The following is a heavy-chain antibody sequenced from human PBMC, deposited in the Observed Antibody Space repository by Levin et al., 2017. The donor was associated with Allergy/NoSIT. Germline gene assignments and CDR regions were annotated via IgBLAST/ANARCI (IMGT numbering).Heavy chain of an antibody. J-gene: IGHJ5*02. Sequence: KISCKASGGTFSSYTISWVRQAPGQGLEWMGRIIPILGIANYAQKFQGRVTITADKSTSTAYMELSSLRSEDTAVYYCARDQAGGALIAVAGHGAWFDPWGQGTLVTVSS. D-gene: IGHD6-19*01. CDR2: IIPILGIA. CDR1: GGTFSSYT. CDR3: ARDQAGGALIAVAGHGAWFDP. V-gene: IGHV1-69*04.